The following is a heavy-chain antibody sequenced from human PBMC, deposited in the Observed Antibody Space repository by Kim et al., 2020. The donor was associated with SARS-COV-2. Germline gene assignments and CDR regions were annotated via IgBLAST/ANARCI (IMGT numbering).Heavy chain of an antibody. Sequence: ASVKVSCKASGYTFTSYYMHWVRQAPGQGLEWMGIINPSGGSTSYAQKFQGRVTMTRDTSTSTVYMEPSSLRSEDTAVYYCAREGIVVVPDRIYYYYGMDVWGQGTTVTVSS. CDR3: AREGIVVVPDRIYYYYGMDV. CDR1: GYTFTSYY. V-gene: IGHV1-46*01. D-gene: IGHD3-22*01. CDR2: INPSGGST. J-gene: IGHJ6*02.